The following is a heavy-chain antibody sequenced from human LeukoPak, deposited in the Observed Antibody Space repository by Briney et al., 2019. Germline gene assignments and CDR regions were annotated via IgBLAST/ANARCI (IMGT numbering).Heavy chain of an antibody. V-gene: IGHV1-18*04. D-gene: IGHD3-10*01. CDR1: GYTFTGYY. J-gene: IGHJ4*02. CDR3: ARDTDYGSGNYGVLDY. CDR2: ISTYSGIT. Sequence: ASVKVSCKASGYTFTGYYIHWVRQAPGQGLEWMGWISTYSGITNYTQKLQGRVTMTTDTSTTTAYMELRSLRSDDTAVYYCARDTDYGSGNYGVLDYWGQGTLVTVSS.